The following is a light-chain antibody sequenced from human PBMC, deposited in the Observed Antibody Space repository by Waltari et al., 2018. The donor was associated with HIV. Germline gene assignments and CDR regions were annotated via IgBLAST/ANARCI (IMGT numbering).Light chain of an antibody. CDR3: CSSAGRYIFV. Sequence: QSALTQPRSVPGSPGQSVAISCPGTSNDLGAYNYVSWYQPHPGRAPRLLIFDLINRPPGVPDRFSGSKSGNTASLTISGLQAEDEADYYCCSSAGRYIFVFGTGTKVTVL. CDR1: SNDLGAYNY. V-gene: IGLV2-11*01. J-gene: IGLJ1*01. CDR2: DLI.